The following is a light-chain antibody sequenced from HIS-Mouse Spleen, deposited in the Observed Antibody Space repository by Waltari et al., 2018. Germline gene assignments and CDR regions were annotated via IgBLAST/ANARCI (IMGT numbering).Light chain of an antibody. V-gene: IGLV2-14*01. CDR2: EVS. J-gene: IGLJ3*02. CDR1: SSDVGGYNY. Sequence: QSAPTQPASVSGSPGQSITISCTGTSSDVGGYNYVSWYQQPPGKAPKLMIYEVSNRPSGVSNRFSGSKSGNTASLTISGLQAEDEADYYCSSYTSSSTRVFGGGTKLTVL. CDR3: SSYTSSSTRV.